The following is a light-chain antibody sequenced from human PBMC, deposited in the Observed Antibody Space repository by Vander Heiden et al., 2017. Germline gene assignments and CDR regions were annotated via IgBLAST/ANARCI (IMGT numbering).Light chain of an antibody. CDR2: DAS. CDR1: QSVSSY. J-gene: IGKJ1*01. CDR3: QQRSNGHITWT. Sequence: EIVLTQSPATLSLYPGERATLSCRASQSVSSYLAWYQQKPGQAPRLLIYDASNRATGIQARFSGSGSGTDFTLTISSREPEDFAVYYCQQRSNGHITWTFGQGTKVEIK. V-gene: IGKV3-11*01.